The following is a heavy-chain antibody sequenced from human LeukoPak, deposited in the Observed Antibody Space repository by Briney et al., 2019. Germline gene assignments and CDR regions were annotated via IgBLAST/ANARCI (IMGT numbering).Heavy chain of an antibody. D-gene: IGHD5-18*01. CDR1: GFTFSTFW. CDR3: VRAGYTYGFDY. CDR2: INQVGSDK. V-gene: IGHV3-7*04. J-gene: IGHJ4*02. Sequence: PGGSLRLSCAASGFTFSTFWMTWVRQAPGKGLEWVANINQVGSDKYYVDSLKGRFTISGDNAKNSLYLQMDSLRAEDTAAYYCVRAGYTYGFDYWGQGALVTVSS.